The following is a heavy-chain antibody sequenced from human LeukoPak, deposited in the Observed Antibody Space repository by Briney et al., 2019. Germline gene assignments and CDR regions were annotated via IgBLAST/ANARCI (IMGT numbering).Heavy chain of an antibody. CDR3: ARVDILTGYYFFDS. CDR2: IYSGGST. V-gene: IGHV3-66*01. J-gene: IGHJ4*02. CDR1: GFTVSSNY. Sequence: GGSLRLSCAASGFTVSSNYMNWVRQAPGKGLEWVSVIYSGGSTYYADSVKGRFTISRDNSKNTLYLQMNSLRAEDTAVYYCARVDILTGYYFFDSWGQGTLVTVSS. D-gene: IGHD3-9*01.